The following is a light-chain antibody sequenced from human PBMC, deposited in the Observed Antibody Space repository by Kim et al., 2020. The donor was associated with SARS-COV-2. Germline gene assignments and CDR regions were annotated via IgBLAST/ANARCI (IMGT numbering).Light chain of an antibody. CDR3: QQYDNLPPENT. CDR2: DAS. CDR1: QDISNY. V-gene: IGKV1-33*01. J-gene: IGKJ2*01. Sequence: DIQMTQSPSSLSASVGDRVTITCQASQDISNYLNWYQQKPGKAPKLLIYDASNLETGVPSRFSGSGSGTDFTFTISSLQPEDIATYYCQQYDNLPPENTLGQGTKLEI.